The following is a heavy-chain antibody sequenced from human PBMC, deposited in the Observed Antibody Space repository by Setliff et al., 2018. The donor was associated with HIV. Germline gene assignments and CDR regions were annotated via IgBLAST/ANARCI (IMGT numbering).Heavy chain of an antibody. CDR3: ARSMRYFYDTSGFSWFDP. J-gene: IGHJ5*02. Sequence: PSETLSLTCTVSGNSINSGGYYWSWIRHRPGKGLEWIGYIYSSGATYYNPSLKSRVTISVDTSKDQFSLKLRSLTATDTAIYHCARSMRYFYDTSGFSWFDPWGQGTLVTVSS. CDR1: GNSINSGGYY. D-gene: IGHD3-22*01. CDR2: IYSSGAT. V-gene: IGHV4-31*03.